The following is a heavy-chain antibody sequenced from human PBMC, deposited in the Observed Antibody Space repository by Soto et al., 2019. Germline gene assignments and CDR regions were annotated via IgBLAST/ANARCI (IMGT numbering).Heavy chain of an antibody. J-gene: IGHJ4*02. CDR1: GFTFSSYA. CDR3: AKRGAPRDHYFDY. Sequence: GGSLRLSCAASGFTFSSYAMSWVRQAPGKGLEWVSTFGVSGNTYYADSVKGRVTISRDNSKNTLFLQINSLRAEDTVVYYCAKRGAPRDHYFDYWGQGALVTVSS. V-gene: IGHV3-23*01. CDR2: FGVSGNT.